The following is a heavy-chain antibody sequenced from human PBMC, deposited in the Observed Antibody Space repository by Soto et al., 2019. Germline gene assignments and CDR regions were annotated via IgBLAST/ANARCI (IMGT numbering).Heavy chain of an antibody. CDR3: ARERVVRDSYGMDV. Sequence: QVQLQESGPGLVKPSQTLSLTCTVSGGSISSGGYYWSWIRQHPGKGLEWIGYIYYSGSTYYNPSLTSRVTKPLDTSKHQCSLKLSSVTAAGTAVYYCARERVVRDSYGMDVWGQGTTVTVSS. D-gene: IGHD3-10*01. CDR2: IYYSGST. J-gene: IGHJ6*02. V-gene: IGHV4-31*03. CDR1: GGSISSGGYY.